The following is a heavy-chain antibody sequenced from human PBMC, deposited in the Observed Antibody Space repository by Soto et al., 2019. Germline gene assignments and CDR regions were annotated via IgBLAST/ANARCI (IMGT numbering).Heavy chain of an antibody. CDR3: AKNGITIFGVVTDYYYMDV. V-gene: IGHV4-39*07. D-gene: IGHD3-3*01. J-gene: IGHJ6*03. CDR1: GGSISSSSYY. CDR2: IYYSGST. Sequence: SETLSLTCTVSGGSISSSSYYWGWIRQPPGKGLEWIGSIYYSGSTYYNPSLKSRVTISVDTSKNQFSLKLSSVTASDTAVYYCAKNGITIFGVVTDYYYMDVWGKGTTVTVSS.